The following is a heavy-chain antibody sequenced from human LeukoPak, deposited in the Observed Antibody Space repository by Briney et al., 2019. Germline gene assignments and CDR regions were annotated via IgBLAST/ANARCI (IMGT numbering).Heavy chain of an antibody. CDR3: ATGYNYDFWSGSPRDGLYYFDY. D-gene: IGHD3-3*01. CDR1: GASFRNYY. CDR2: IYYSGST. Sequence: SETLSLTCAVYGASFRNYYWGWIRQPPGKGLEWIGSIYYSGSTYYNPSLKSRVTISVDTSKNQFSLKLSSVTAADTAVYYCATGYNYDFWSGSPRDGLYYFDYWGQGTLVTVSS. J-gene: IGHJ4*02. V-gene: IGHV4-39*07.